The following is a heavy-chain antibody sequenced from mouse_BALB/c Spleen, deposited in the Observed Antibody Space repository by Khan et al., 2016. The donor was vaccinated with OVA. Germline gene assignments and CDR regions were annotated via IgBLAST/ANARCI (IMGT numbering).Heavy chain of an antibody. CDR3: ARQNYYGYALDY. CDR1: GYSITSNYA. J-gene: IGHJ4*01. CDR2: ISYSGST. V-gene: IGHV3-2*02. Sequence: EVQLQESGPGLVKPSQSLSLTCTVTGYSITSNYAWSWIRQFPGNKLEWMGYISYSGSTNYNPSLKRRISVTRDTSENQFFLLLNSVTTEDTATYYCARQNYYGYALDYWGQGTSVTVSS. D-gene: IGHD1-1*01.